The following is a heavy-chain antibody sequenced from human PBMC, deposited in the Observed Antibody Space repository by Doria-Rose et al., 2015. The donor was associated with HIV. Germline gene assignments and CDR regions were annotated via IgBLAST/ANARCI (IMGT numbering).Heavy chain of an antibody. CDR1: GVSLSSPGMG. J-gene: IGHJ4*02. Sequence: QVQLVQSGPVLVRPTETLTLTCTVSGVSLSSPGMGVSWIRQPPGKALEWLANMFSDDERSYKASLKSRLTISSDTTKSQVVLTMTDMDPVDTATYYCARIKSSRWYHKYYFDFRGQGTLVIVSA. CDR2: MFSDDER. D-gene: IGHD6-13*01. V-gene: IGHV2-26*01. CDR3: ARIKSSRWYHKYYFDF.